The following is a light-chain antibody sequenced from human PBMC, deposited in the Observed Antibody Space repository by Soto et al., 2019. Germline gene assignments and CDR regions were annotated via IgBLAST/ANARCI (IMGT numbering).Light chain of an antibody. V-gene: IGKV3-20*01. CDR1: QTVSGNS. J-gene: IGKJ1*01. Sequence: EIVLTQSAGTLSLSPGERASLSWRATQTVSGNSLAWYQQKHGQAPKLLIHGASTRATGIPDRFSGSGYGTDFNLTISRLETEDFAVYYCQQYGGSPETFGQGTKVDIK. CDR3: QQYGGSPET. CDR2: GAS.